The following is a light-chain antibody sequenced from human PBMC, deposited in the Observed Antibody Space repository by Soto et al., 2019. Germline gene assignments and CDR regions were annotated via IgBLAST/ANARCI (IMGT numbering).Light chain of an antibody. CDR3: CSYAGSYTLL. V-gene: IGLV2-11*01. J-gene: IGLJ2*01. CDR2: DVN. CDR1: SGDIGAYNY. Sequence: QSALTQPRSVSGSPGQSVTFSCTGTSGDIGAYNYVSWYQFHPGKAPKMIIYDVNKRPSGVPDRFSGSKSGTTASLTISGLQAEDEADYYCCSYAGSYTLLFGGGTKLTVL.